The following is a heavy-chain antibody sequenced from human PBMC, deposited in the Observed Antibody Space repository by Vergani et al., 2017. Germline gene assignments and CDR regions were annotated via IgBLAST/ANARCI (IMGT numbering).Heavy chain of an antibody. Sequence: QVQLQESGPGLVKPSQTLSLTCTVSGGSISSGDYYWLWIRQPPGKGRVWVAYIYYSGSPYYNPSLKSRVTISVEMSKNQFSLKLSSVTAADTVMYYCARGDYDYVWESYRALPNNYWGQGTLVTVSS. V-gene: IGHV4-30-4*01. D-gene: IGHD3-16*02. CDR2: IYYSGSP. J-gene: IGHJ4*02. CDR1: GGSISSGDYY. CDR3: ARGDYDYVWESYRALPNNY.